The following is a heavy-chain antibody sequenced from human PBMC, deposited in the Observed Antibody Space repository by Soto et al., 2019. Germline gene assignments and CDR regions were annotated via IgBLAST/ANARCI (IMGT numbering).Heavy chain of an antibody. CDR3: AIYSSGWYPLDY. J-gene: IGHJ4*02. V-gene: IGHV3-30*03. D-gene: IGHD6-19*01. Sequence: QVQLVESGGGVVQPGRSLRLSSAASGFTFSSYGMHWVRQAPGKGLEWVAVISYDGSNKYYADSVKGRFTISRDNSKNTLYLQMNSLRTEDTAVYYCAIYSSGWYPLDYWGQGTLVTVSS. CDR1: GFTFSSYG. CDR2: ISYDGSNK.